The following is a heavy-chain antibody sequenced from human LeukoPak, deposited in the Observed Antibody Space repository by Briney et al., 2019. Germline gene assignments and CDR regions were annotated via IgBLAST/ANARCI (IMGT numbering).Heavy chain of an antibody. CDR1: GWSFSGYY. V-gene: IGHV4-34*01. J-gene: IGHJ4*02. Sequence: SESLSLTCAVYGWSFSGYYWSWIRQPPGKGLEWIGEINHSGSTNYYPSLKSRVTITVGTTKNQFSLTLSSVTAADATVYYCSGVDDSDYWGQGSLVAVCS. CDR3: SGVDDSDY. D-gene: IGHD3-9*01. CDR2: INHSGST.